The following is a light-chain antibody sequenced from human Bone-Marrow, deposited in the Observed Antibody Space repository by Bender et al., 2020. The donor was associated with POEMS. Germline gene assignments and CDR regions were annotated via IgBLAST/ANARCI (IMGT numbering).Light chain of an antibody. Sequence: QSALTQPASVSGSPGQSVTISCSGTTSDVGGSDSVSWYQHRPGEAPKLILYDGRSRPSVFSSRFSCSKSDATASLTISDLLAEDEDDYYCVSSAPGTNVVFGGGTKVTVL. CDR1: TSDVGGSDS. J-gene: IGLJ2*01. CDR3: VSSAPGTNVV. CDR2: DGR. V-gene: IGLV2-14*03.